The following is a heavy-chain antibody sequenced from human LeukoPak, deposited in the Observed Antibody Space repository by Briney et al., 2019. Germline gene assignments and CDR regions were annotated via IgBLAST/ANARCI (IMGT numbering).Heavy chain of an antibody. CDR3: ARGYCSGDSCHTFDY. J-gene: IGHJ4*02. V-gene: IGHV7-4-1*02. Sequence: ASVKVSCKASGYTFTTYAMKWVRQAPGQGLEWMGWINTDTGNPTYAQGFTGRFVFSLDTSVSTAYLQISSLKAEDTAVYYCARGYCSGDSCHTFDYWGQGTLVTVSS. CDR1: GYTFTTYA. D-gene: IGHD2-15*01. CDR2: INTDTGNP.